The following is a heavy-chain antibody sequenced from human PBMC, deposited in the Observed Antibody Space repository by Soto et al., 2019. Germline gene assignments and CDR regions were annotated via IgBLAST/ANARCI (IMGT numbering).Heavy chain of an antibody. J-gene: IGHJ6*02. CDR1: GGTFSSYA. CDR2: IIPIFGTA. V-gene: IGHV1-69*12. CDR3: VGLADDYGDRSYYYYGMDV. D-gene: IGHD4-17*01. Sequence: QVQLVQSGAEVKKPGSSVKVSCKASGGTFSSYAISWVRQAPGQGLEWMGGIIPIFGTANYAQKFQGRVTITADESTSTAYMELSSLRSEDTAVYYCVGLADDYGDRSYYYYGMDVWGQGTTVTVSS.